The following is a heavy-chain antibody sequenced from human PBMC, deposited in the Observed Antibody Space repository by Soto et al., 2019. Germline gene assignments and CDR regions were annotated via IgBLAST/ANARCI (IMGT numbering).Heavy chain of an antibody. CDR1: GGSVNGYY. CDR2: INHTGGT. D-gene: IGHD2-2*01. CDR3: ARGGGYCSSTSCYYYYGMDV. Sequence: LSLTCAVYGGSVNGYYWNWIRQPPGKGLEWIGEINHTGGTHYNPSLKSRVTMSVDTSKNQFSLKLSSVTAADTAVYYCARGGGYCSSTSCYYYYGMDVWGQGTTVTVS. V-gene: IGHV4-34*01. J-gene: IGHJ6*02.